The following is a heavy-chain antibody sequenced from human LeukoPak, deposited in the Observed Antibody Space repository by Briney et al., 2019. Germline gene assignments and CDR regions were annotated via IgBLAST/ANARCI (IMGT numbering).Heavy chain of an antibody. CDR3: ARDMGGSGSYSY. Sequence: ASVKVSCKASGYTFTGYYMHWVRQAPGQRPEWMGWINAGIGNTRYSERFQDRITITRDTSASTVHMELSSLRSEDTAVYYCARDMGGSGSYSYRGQGTLVTVSS. J-gene: IGHJ4*02. CDR1: GYTFTGYY. D-gene: IGHD3-10*01. V-gene: IGHV1-3*01. CDR2: INAGIGNT.